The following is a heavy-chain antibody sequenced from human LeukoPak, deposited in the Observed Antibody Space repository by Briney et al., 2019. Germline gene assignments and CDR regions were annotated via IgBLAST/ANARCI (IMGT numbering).Heavy chain of an antibody. CDR2: IYYSGST. CDR3: ARAKDYYGSGSYAFDI. Sequence: SETLSLTCTVSGGTISSYYWSWIRQPPGKGLEWIGYIYYSGSTNYNPSLKSRVTISVDTSKNQFSLKLSSVTAADTAVYYCARAKDYYGSGSYAFDIWGQGTMVTVSS. V-gene: IGHV4-59*01. D-gene: IGHD3-10*01. CDR1: GGTISSYY. J-gene: IGHJ3*02.